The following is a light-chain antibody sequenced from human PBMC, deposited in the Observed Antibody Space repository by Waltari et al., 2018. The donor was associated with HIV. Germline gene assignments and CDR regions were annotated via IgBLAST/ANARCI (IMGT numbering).Light chain of an antibody. V-gene: IGLV2-14*03. CDR2: DVS. Sequence: QSALTQPASVSGSPGQSITISCTGTSSDVGGYNYVSWYQQHPGKAPKLMIYDVSNRPLGVSNRFSGSKSGNTASLTISGLQAEDEAEYYCSSYTSSSTPLVVFGGGTKLTVL. J-gene: IGLJ2*01. CDR1: SSDVGGYNY. CDR3: SSYTSSSTPLVV.